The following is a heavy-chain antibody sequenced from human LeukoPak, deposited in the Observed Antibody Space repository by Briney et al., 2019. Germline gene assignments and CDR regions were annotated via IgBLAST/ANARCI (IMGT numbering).Heavy chain of an antibody. D-gene: IGHD1-26*01. J-gene: IGHJ3*02. V-gene: IGHV3-48*01. CDR3: AREVGTPQAFDI. CDR2: INSRSSTI. Sequence: GGSLRLSCAASRSTFSNYGVNWVRQAPGKGLEWVSYINSRSSTIYYADSVRGQFTISRDNAKNSLYLQMNSLKAEDTAIYYCAREVGTPQAFDIWGQGTMVTVSS. CDR1: RSTFSNYG.